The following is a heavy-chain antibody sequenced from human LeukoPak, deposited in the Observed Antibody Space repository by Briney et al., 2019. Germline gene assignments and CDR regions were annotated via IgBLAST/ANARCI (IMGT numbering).Heavy chain of an antibody. D-gene: IGHD3-22*01. CDR2: INHSGST. CDR3: AREAILDYYDSSGPIDY. Sequence: SETLSLTCAVYGGSFSGYYWSWIRQPPGKGLEWIGEINHSGSTNYNPSLKSRVTISVDTSKNQFSLKLSSVTAADTAVYYCAREAILDYYDSSGPIDYWGQGTLVTVSS. CDR1: GGSFSGYY. J-gene: IGHJ4*02. V-gene: IGHV4-34*01.